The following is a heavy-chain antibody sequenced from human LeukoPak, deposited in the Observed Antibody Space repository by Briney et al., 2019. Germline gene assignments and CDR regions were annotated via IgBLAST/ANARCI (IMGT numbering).Heavy chain of an antibody. Sequence: GASVKVSCKASGYTFTGSYMHWVRQAPGQGLEWMGWINSNSGRTKYAKNFQGRVTVTRDTSISAVYMELSGLTSDDTAVYYCARDHPIAAAIDYWGQGTLVTVSS. CDR2: INSNSGRT. J-gene: IGHJ4*02. D-gene: IGHD2-2*02. V-gene: IGHV1-2*02. CDR1: GYTFTGSY. CDR3: ARDHPIAAAIDY.